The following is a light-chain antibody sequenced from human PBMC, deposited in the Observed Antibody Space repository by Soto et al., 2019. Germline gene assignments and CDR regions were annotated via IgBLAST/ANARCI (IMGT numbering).Light chain of an antibody. V-gene: IGLV1-47*01. J-gene: IGLJ2*01. Sequence: QSVLTQPPSASGTPGQRVTISCSGSSSNIGSNYVYWYQQLPGTAPKLLIYRNNQQPSGVPDRFSGSKPGTSASLAISGLRSEDEDDYYCAAWDDSRSGRVVFGGGTKLTVL. CDR1: SSNIGSNY. CDR3: AAWDDSRSGRVV. CDR2: RNN.